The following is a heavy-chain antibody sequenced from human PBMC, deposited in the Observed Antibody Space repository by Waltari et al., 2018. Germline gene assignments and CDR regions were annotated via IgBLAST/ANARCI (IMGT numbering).Heavy chain of an antibody. J-gene: IGHJ4*02. Sequence: EVQLMESGGGLVQPGGSLRLSCAASGFSFSAYWMTWVRQAPGKGVGWVANIKYDGSATYHADSGNGRFSISRDNAKNSLYLQMNSVSAEDTAIYYCARGSPGYVRVWDCWGQGTMVTVSS. V-gene: IGHV3-7*03. CDR3: ARGSPGYVRVWDC. CDR2: IKYDGSAT. D-gene: IGHD2-2*01. CDR1: GFSFSAYW.